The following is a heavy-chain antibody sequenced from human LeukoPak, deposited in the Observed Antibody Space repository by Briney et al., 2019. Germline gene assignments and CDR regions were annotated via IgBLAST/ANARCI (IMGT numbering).Heavy chain of an antibody. CDR1: GFTFSSYG. V-gene: IGHV3-30*18. CDR3: AKDHQQYYYDSSGYDPSYYFDY. J-gene: IGHJ4*02. CDR2: ISYDGSNK. Sequence: PGGSLRLSCAASGFTFSSYGMHWVRQAPGKGLERVAVISYDGSNKYYADSVKGRFTISRDNSKNTLYLQMNSLRAEDTAVYYCAKDHQQYYYDSSGYDPSYYFDYWGQGTLVTVSS. D-gene: IGHD3-22*01.